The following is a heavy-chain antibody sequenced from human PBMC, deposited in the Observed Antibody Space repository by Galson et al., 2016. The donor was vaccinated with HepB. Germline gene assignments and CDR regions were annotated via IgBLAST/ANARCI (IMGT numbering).Heavy chain of an antibody. J-gene: IGHJ4*02. CDR2: INVDGSFS. V-gene: IGHV3-74*01. CDR1: GFTFSDYR. CDR3: TRGARDWNGIDY. D-gene: IGHD1-1*01. Sequence: SLRLSCAASGFTFSDYRMHWVRQVPGKGLVWVSRINVDGSFSDYGDSMKGRFIISRDNAKNTLSLQMNSLRVEDTAVYYCTRGARDWNGIDYWGLGTLVTVSS.